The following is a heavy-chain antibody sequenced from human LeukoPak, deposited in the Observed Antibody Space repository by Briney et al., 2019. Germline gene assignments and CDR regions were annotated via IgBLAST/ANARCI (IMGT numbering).Heavy chain of an antibody. J-gene: IGHJ5*02. CDR2: MYSGGTT. V-gene: IGHV3-66*01. CDR1: GVTVSSDY. CDR3: VRDKGDDVGHT. D-gene: IGHD3-16*01. Sequence: GGSLRLSCAASGVTVSSDYMSWVRQAPGKGLEWVSVMYSGGTTFHADSVKGRFTISRDNSKNTLYLQMNRLRAEDTAVYYCVRDKGDDVGHTWGQATPVTVSS.